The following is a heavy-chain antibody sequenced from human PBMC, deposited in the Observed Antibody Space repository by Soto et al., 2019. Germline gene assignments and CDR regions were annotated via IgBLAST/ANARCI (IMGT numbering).Heavy chain of an antibody. CDR3: ARIWGGYVVLDY. CDR2: IFSNDEK. J-gene: IGHJ4*02. V-gene: IGHV2-26*01. D-gene: IGHD5-12*01. CDR1: GFSLSNARMG. Sequence: QVTLKESGPVLVKPPEPLTLTCTVSGFSLSNARMGVSWIRQPPVKPLEWLAHIFSNDEKSYSTSLKSRLIISKDTSNSQGVLTMTNMDPVDTATYYCARIWGGYVVLDYWGQGTLVTVSS.